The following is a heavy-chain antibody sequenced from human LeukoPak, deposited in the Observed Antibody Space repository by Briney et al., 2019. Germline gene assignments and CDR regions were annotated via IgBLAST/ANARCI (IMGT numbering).Heavy chain of an antibody. D-gene: IGHD1-1*01. CDR3: ARLYQQSKWKYYYYYMDV. J-gene: IGHJ6*03. CDR2: VFDSGST. Sequence: SETLSLTCSVSGASFSTNYWSWIRQPPGRGLEWIGYVFDSGSTNYNPSLKNRVTISVDTSTKQFSLRLSSVTAADTAVYYCARLYQQSKWKYYYYYMDVWGKGTAVTVSS. CDR1: GASFSTNY. V-gene: IGHV4-59*01.